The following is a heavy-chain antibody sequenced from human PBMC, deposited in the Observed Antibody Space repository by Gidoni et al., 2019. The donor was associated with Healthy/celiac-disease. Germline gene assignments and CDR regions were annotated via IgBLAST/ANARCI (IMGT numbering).Heavy chain of an antibody. CDR3: VVVVITVEYFQH. CDR2: ISSSGSTI. CDR1: GFAFSSYE. V-gene: IGHV3-48*03. J-gene: IGHJ1*01. D-gene: IGHD3-22*01. Sequence: EVQLVASGGGLVQPGGSLRLSCAASGFAFSSYEMNWGRQAPGKGLEWVSYISSSGSTIYYADSVKGRFTISRDNAKNSLYLQMNSLRAEDTAVYYCVVVVITVEYFQHWGQGTLVTVSS.